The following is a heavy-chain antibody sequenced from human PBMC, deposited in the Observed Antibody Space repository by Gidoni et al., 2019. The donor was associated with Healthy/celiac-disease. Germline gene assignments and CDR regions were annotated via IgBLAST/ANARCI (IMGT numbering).Heavy chain of an antibody. CDR1: GGSISSSRYY. V-gene: IGHV4-39*01. CDR2: IYYSGST. J-gene: IGHJ4*02. Sequence: QLQLQESGPGLVKPSETLSLTCTVSGGSISSSRYYWGWIRQPPGKGLEWIGSIYYSGSTYYNPSLKSRVTISVDTSKNQFSLKLSSVTAADTAVYYCARHRPRHYDILTGYYVDYWGQGTLVTVSS. CDR3: ARHRPRHYDILTGYYVDY. D-gene: IGHD3-9*01.